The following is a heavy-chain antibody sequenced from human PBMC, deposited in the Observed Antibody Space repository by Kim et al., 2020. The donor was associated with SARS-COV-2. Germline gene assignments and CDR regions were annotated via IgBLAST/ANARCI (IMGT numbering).Heavy chain of an antibody. D-gene: IGHD6-13*01. CDR2: IDPSDSYT. V-gene: IGHV5-10-1*01. CDR3: ARRKYTAAAISFPEYYFDY. J-gene: IGHJ4*02. CDR1: GYSFTSYW. Sequence: GESLKISCKGSGYSFTSYWISWVRQMPGKGLEWMGRIDPSDSYTNYSPSFQGHVTISADKSISTAYLQWSSLKASDTAMYYCARRKYTAAAISFPEYYFDYWAREPWSPSPQ.